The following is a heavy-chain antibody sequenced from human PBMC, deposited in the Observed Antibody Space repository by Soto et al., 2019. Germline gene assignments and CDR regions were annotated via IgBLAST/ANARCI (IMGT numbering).Heavy chain of an antibody. CDR2: IYPGDSDT. D-gene: IGHD4-17*01. J-gene: IGHJ6*02. CDR1: GYNFTRYW. Sequence: GESLKLSRKGSGYNFTRYWIGWVRQMPGKGLEWMGIIYPGDSDTRYSPSFQGQVTISADKSISTAYLQWSSLKASDTAMYYWAMMTTVTTGYYGMDVWGQGTTVTVSS. CDR3: AMMTTVTTGYYGMDV. V-gene: IGHV5-51*01.